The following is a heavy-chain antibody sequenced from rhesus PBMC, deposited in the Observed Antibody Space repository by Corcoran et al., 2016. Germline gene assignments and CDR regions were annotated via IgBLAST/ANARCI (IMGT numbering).Heavy chain of an antibody. V-gene: IGHV4-57*01. J-gene: IGHJ4*01. D-gene: IGHD6-37*01. CDR2: ISGSGGST. Sequence: QLQLQESGPGLVKPSETLSLTCAVPGGSVSRSNWWSWRRQPPGKGLEWIGRISGSGGSTSYNPSLTSRVTISTDTSKNQFSLKVSSVTAADTAVYYCARDSGGNFDYWGQGVLVTVSS. CDR1: GGSVSRSNW. CDR3: ARDSGGNFDY.